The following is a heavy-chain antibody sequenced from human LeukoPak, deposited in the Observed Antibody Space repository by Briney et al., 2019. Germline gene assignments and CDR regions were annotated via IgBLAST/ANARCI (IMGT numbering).Heavy chain of an antibody. CDR1: GYTFTGYF. D-gene: IGHD3-10*01. V-gene: IGHV1-2*02. Sequence: ASVKVSCKASGYTFTGYFMHWVRQAPGQGLEWMGWINPNSGGTNYAQKFQGRVTMTRDTSISTAYMELSRLRSDDTAVYYCARDHSITMVRLYYYYMDVWGKGTTVTISS. CDR3: ARDHSITMVRLYYYYMDV. J-gene: IGHJ6*03. CDR2: INPNSGGT.